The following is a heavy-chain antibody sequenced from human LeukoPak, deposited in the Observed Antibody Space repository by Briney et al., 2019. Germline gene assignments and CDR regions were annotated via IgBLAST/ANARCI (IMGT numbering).Heavy chain of an antibody. CDR3: AKDQGWDSSGCYFDY. Sequence: GGSLRLYCAASGFAFSSYGMHLGGQSPGTGLELVAVISYDGSNKYYADSVKGRFTISRDNSKNTLYLQMNSLRAEDTAVYYCAKDQGWDSSGCYFDYWGQGTLVTVSS. CDR2: ISYDGSNK. CDR1: GFAFSSYG. D-gene: IGHD6-19*01. J-gene: IGHJ4*02. V-gene: IGHV3-30*18.